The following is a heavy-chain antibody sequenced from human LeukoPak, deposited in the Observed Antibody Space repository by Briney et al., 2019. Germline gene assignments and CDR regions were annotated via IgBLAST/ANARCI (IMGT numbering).Heavy chain of an antibody. J-gene: IGHJ4*02. CDR1: GFTFSSYA. Sequence: GGSLRLSCAASGFTFSSYAMSWVRQAPGKGLEWVSAISGGGGSTYYADSVKGRFTISRDNSKNTLYLQMNSLRAEDTAVYYCANKVPASYFAYWGQGTLVTVSS. V-gene: IGHV3-23*01. CDR3: ANKVPASYFAY. CDR2: ISGGGGST.